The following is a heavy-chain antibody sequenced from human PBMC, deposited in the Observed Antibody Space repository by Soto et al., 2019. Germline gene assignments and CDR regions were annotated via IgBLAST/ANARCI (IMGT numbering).Heavy chain of an antibody. D-gene: IGHD6-13*01. CDR2: ISYDGSNK. CDR3: ARDRPQQLVPRGYFVY. Sequence: QVQLVESGGGVVQPGRSLRLSCAASGFTFSSYGMHWVRQAPGKGLEWVAVISYDGSNKYYADSAKGRFTISRDNSKNTLYLQRNSLKAEDTAAYYCARDRPQQLVPRGYFVYWGRGTLVTVSS. CDR1: GFTFSSYG. J-gene: IGHJ4*02. V-gene: IGHV3-30*03.